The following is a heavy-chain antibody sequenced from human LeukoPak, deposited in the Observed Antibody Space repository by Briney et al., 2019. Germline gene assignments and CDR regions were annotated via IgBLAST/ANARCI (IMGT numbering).Heavy chain of an antibody. CDR2: VYYSGTT. J-gene: IGHJ4*02. V-gene: IGHV4-39*01. D-gene: IGHD1-26*01. CDR1: GGSISSSTYY. Sequence: SETLSLTCTVSGGSISSSTYYWGWIRQPPGKGLEWIGSVYYSGTTYYNPSLKSRVTISVDTSKNQLSLKLSSVTAADTAVYYCASSGTYNWGQGTLVTVSS. CDR3: ASSGTYN.